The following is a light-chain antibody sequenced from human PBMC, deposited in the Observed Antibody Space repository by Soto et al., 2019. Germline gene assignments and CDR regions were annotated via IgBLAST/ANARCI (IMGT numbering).Light chain of an antibody. CDR2: LNNNGSH. CDR3: QTWGSGSVV. V-gene: IGLV4-69*01. CDR1: SGHSSYA. J-gene: IGLJ2*01. Sequence: QPVLTQSPSASAPLGASVKLTCTLSSGHSSYAIAWHQQQPEKGPRYLMNLNNNGSHIKGDGIPDRFSGSSSGAERYLTISSLQSEDEADYYCQTWGSGSVVFGGGTKLTVL.